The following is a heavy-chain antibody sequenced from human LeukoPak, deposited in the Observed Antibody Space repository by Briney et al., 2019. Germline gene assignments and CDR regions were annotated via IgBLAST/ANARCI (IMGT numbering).Heavy chain of an antibody. CDR1: GYSFTSYW. CDR3: ARSLAVAGNWAGY. D-gene: IGHD6-19*01. V-gene: IGHV5-51*01. CDR2: IYPGDADT. J-gene: IGHJ4*02. Sequence: GESLKISCKCSGYSFTSYWIGWVRQMPGKGLEWRGIIYPGDADTRYSPSFQGQVTISADKSISTAYLQWRSLKASDTAMYYCARSLAVAGNWAGYWGQGTLVTVSS.